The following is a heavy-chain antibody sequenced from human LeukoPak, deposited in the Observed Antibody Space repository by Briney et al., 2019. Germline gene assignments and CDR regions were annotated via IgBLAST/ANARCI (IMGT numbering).Heavy chain of an antibody. Sequence: PSQTLSLTCTVSGGSISSGSYYWSWIRQPPGKGLEWIGYIYHSGNTYYNPSLKSRVTMSVDRSKNQFSLKLNSVTAADTAVYYCARAVAGLNWIDPWGQGTLVTVSS. J-gene: IGHJ5*02. CDR2: IYHSGNT. V-gene: IGHV4-30-2*01. D-gene: IGHD6-19*01. CDR1: GGSISSGSYY. CDR3: ARAVAGLNWIDP.